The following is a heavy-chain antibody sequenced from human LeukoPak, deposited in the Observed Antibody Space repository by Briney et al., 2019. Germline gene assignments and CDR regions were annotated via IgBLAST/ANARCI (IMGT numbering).Heavy chain of an antibody. CDR1: GFTFSNAW. CDR3: TSMGITMIVVVSDY. Sequence: PGGSLRLSCAASGFTFSNAWISWVRQAPGKGLEWVGRIKSKTDGGTTDYAAPVKGRFTISRDDSKNTLYLQMNSLKTEDTAVYYCTSMGITMIVVVSDYWGQGTLVTVSS. J-gene: IGHJ4*02. D-gene: IGHD3-22*01. V-gene: IGHV3-15*01. CDR2: IKSKTDGGTT.